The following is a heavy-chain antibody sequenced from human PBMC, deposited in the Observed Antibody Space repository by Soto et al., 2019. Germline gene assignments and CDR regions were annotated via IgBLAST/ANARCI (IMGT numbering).Heavy chain of an antibody. Sequence: QVQLVESGGGVVQPGRSLRLSCAASGFTFSSYGMHWVRQAPGKGLEWVAVISYDGSNKYYADSVKGRFTISRDNFKNTLYLQMNSLRAEDTAVYYCAKGGAFDIWGQGTMVTVSS. D-gene: IGHD3-16*01. CDR2: ISYDGSNK. CDR1: GFTFSSYG. J-gene: IGHJ3*02. V-gene: IGHV3-30*18. CDR3: AKGGAFDI.